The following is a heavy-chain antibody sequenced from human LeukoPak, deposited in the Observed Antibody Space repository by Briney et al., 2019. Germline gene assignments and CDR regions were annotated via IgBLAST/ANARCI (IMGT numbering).Heavy chain of an antibody. CDR1: GYTFTSYY. CDR3: ARGVGATDRTDY. V-gene: IGHV1-2*02. CDR2: INPNSGGT. D-gene: IGHD1-26*01. Sequence: ASVKVSCKASGYTFTSYYMHWVRKAPGQGLEWMGWINPNSGGTNYAQKFQGRVTMTRDTSISTAYMELSRLRSDDTAVYYCARGVGATDRTDYWGQGTLVTVSS. J-gene: IGHJ4*02.